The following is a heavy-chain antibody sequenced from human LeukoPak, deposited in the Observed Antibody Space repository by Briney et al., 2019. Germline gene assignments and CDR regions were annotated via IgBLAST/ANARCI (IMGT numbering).Heavy chain of an antibody. D-gene: IGHD5-18*01. J-gene: IGHJ4*02. Sequence: GGSLRLSCAASGFTVSSNYMSWVRQAPGKGLEWVSVIYSGGSTYYADSVKGRFTISRDNSKNTLYLQMNSLRAEDTAVYYCARGTRGYSYNDWSQGTLVTVSS. CDR1: GFTVSSNY. V-gene: IGHV3-66*01. CDR2: IYSGGST. CDR3: ARGTRGYSYND.